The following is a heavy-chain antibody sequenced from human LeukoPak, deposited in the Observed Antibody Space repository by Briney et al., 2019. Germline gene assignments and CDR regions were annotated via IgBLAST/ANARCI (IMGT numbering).Heavy chain of an antibody. D-gene: IGHD3-10*01. CDR3: ARVRAPSRELLPDFDH. CDR1: GFTLSSYS. CDR2: MSYVETRK. Sequence: GGSLGLSCAASGFTLSSYSLHWVRQAPGEGLEWVAVMSYVETRKYYADSVKGRFFVSRDTSKNTVYLQLNNLRPEDTAVYYCARVRAPSRELLPDFDHWGQGTLVTVSS. J-gene: IGHJ5*02. V-gene: IGHV3-30*04.